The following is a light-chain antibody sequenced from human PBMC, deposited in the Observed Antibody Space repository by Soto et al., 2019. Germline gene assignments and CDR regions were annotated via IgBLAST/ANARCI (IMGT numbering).Light chain of an antibody. J-gene: IGLJ2*01. V-gene: IGLV1-44*01. CDR3: AAWDDSLKAVV. Sequence: QSVLTQTPSAVGTPGQRVTISCSGSRTNIGSNTVNWYQQVPGTAPKLLIFSNNQRPSGVPDRFSGSRSGTSASLAISGLQSEDEADYHCAAWDDSLKAVVFGGGTKLTVL. CDR1: RTNIGSNT. CDR2: SNN.